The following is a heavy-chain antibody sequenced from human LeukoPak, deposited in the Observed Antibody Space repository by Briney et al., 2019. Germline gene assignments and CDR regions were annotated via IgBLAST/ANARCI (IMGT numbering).Heavy chain of an antibody. V-gene: IGHV3-23*01. CDR1: GGSISSSSYY. Sequence: ETLSLTCTVSGGSISSSSYYWGWIRHPPGKGLEWVSVVSYNGGSTYYADSVKGRFAISRDNSRNTLYLQMNSLRVEDTAVYYCAKRAPDCSTTSCYFVSFDSWGQGTLVTVSS. D-gene: IGHD2-2*01. CDR2: VSYNGGST. J-gene: IGHJ4*02. CDR3: AKRAPDCSTTSCYFVSFDS.